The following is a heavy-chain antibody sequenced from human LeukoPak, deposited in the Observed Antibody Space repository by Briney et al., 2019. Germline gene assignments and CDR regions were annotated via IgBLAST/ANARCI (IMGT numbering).Heavy chain of an antibody. Sequence: PSETLSLTCTVSGASISSYYWSWIRQPPGKGLEWIGYIYYNGGTNYNPSLRSRVTISVDTSKNQFSLKLNSVTAADTAMYYCASLGDILTGYYRYWGQGTLVTVSS. J-gene: IGHJ4*02. CDR2: IYYNGGT. CDR1: GASISSYY. CDR3: ASLGDILTGYYRY. D-gene: IGHD3-9*01. V-gene: IGHV4-59*01.